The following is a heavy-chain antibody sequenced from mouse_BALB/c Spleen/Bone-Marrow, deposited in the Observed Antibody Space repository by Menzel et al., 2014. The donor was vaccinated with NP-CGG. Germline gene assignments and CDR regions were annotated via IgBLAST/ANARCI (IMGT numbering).Heavy chain of an antibody. CDR3: ARXXXXXXWFAY. J-gene: IGHJ3*01. V-gene: IGHV1-69*02. Sequence: QVQLQQPGAELVTPGASVKLSCKASGYTFTTYWMHWVKQRPGHGLEWIGQVDPSDGYTNYSQTFKGKATLTVDKSSSTAYMQLSSLSSEDSAVYYCARXXXXXXWFAYWGQGTLVTDSA. CDR2: VDPSDGYT. CDR1: GYTFTTYW.